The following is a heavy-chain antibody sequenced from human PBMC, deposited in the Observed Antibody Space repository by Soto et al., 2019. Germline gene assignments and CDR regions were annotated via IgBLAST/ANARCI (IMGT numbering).Heavy chain of an antibody. CDR3: ARDGIGGTVFRGYLDY. Sequence: QEQLVESGGGVVQPGTSLRLSCAVPGGIFHGYGMHWVRQAPGKGLEWVAIIRFDGSNEEYADSVKGRFTISRDNSKNTLYRQMNTLGAEDTAVYYWARDGIGGTVFRGYLDYWGRGSVFTVSS. CDR1: GGIFHGYG. CDR2: IRFDGSNE. V-gene: IGHV3-33*01. J-gene: IGHJ4*02. D-gene: IGHD1-7*01.